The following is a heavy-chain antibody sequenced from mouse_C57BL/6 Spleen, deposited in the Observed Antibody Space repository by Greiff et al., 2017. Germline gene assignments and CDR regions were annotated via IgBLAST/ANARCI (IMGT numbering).Heavy chain of an antibody. CDR1: GYAFTNYL. D-gene: IGHD3-3*01. V-gene: IGHV1-54*01. J-gene: IGHJ2*01. CDR3: AKGPDCEDPFDY. Sequence: VHLVESGAELVRPGASVKVSCKASGYAFTNYLIEWVKQRPGQGLEWIGVINPGSGGTNYNEKFKGKATLTADKSSSTADMQLSSLTSEDYAVYFGAKGPDCEDPFDYGGQGTTLTVSP. CDR2: INPGSGGT.